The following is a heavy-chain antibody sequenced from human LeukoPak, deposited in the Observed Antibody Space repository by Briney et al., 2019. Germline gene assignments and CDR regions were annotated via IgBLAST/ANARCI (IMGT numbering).Heavy chain of an antibody. Sequence: GASVKVSCKASGYTFTSYYIHWVRQAPGQGLEWMGIINPSGGSTSYAQKFQGRVTMTRDTSTSTVYMELSSLRSEDTAVYYCARALRYCSTTSCQYYFDYWGQGTLVTVSS. V-gene: IGHV1-46*01. J-gene: IGHJ4*02. D-gene: IGHD2-2*01. CDR1: GYTFTSYY. CDR2: INPSGGST. CDR3: ARALRYCSTTSCQYYFDY.